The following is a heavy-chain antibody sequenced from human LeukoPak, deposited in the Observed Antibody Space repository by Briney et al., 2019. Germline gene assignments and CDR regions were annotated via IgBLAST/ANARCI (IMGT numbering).Heavy chain of an antibody. V-gene: IGHV4-59*06. CDR3: ARHANDYGDYPPLYYFDY. Sequence: SETLSLTCTVSGSSISPYYWSWIRQHPGKGLEWIGYIYYSGSTYYNPSLKSRVTISVDTSKNQFSQKLSSVTAADTAVYYCARHANDYGDYPPLYYFDYWGQGTLVTVSS. CDR2: IYYSGST. D-gene: IGHD4-17*01. J-gene: IGHJ4*02. CDR1: GSSISPYY.